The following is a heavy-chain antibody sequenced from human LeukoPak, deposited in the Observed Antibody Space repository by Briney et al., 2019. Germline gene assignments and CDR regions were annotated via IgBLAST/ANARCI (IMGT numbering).Heavy chain of an antibody. CDR1: GCTFSRNY. J-gene: IGHJ4*02. D-gene: IGHD6-19*01. Sequence: GGALRLSCAACGCTFSRNYMSGVRQAPGRGLEGVAVVYIGGRTYYAKPVKGRFTISGDNSKNTLYLQMNSLRAEDTAVYYCASMFAQWMAPDDSSGPGTLVTVSS. CDR2: VYIGGRT. CDR3: ASMFAQWMAPDDS. V-gene: IGHV3-66*01.